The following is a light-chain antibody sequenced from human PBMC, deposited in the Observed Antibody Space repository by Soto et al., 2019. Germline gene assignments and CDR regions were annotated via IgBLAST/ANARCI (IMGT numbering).Light chain of an antibody. Sequence: QSALTQPASVSGSPGQSITISCTGTSSDVGGYTYVSWYQQHPGKAPKLMIYDVSNQPSGVSNRFSGSKSGNTASLTISGLQAEDEADYYCSSYTSSSTRPVVFGGGTKLTVL. CDR1: SSDVGGYTY. J-gene: IGLJ2*01. V-gene: IGLV2-14*01. CDR2: DVS. CDR3: SSYTSSSTRPVV.